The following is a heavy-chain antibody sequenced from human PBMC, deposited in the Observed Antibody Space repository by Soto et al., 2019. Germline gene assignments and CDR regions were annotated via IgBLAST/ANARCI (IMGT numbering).Heavy chain of an antibody. CDR1: GFTVSNSY. J-gene: IGHJ4*02. CDR2: IYSGGST. Sequence: GGALRLSCAASGFTVSNSYMSWVRQAPGKGLEWVSAIYSGGSTYYADSVKGRFTISRDNSRNTLYLQMNSLRAEDTAVYFCARCDGSATYCFFFAYWGQGTPVTVSS. V-gene: IGHV3-66*01. CDR3: ARCDGSATYCFFFAY. D-gene: IGHD3-10*01.